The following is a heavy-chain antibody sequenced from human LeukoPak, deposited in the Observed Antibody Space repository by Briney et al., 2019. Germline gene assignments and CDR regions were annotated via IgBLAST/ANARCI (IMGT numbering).Heavy chain of an antibody. CDR3: ARDYYGSGSYRPRGWFDP. Sequence: SETLSLTCTVSGGSISSYYWSWIRQPPGKGLEWIGYIYYSGSTNYNPSLKSRVTISVDTSKNQFSLKLSSVTAADTAVYYCARDYYGSGSYRPRGWFDPWGQGTLVTVSS. CDR2: IYYSGST. J-gene: IGHJ5*02. D-gene: IGHD3-10*01. CDR1: GGSISSYY. V-gene: IGHV4-59*01.